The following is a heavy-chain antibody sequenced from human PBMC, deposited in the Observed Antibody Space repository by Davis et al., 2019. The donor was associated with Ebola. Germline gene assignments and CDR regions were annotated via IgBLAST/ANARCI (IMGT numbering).Heavy chain of an antibody. J-gene: IGHJ6*03. V-gene: IGHV4-59*01. CDR2: IYYSGST. CDR3: ASTSGYYYMDV. CDR1: GGSISSYY. Sequence: PSETLSLTCTVSGGSISSYYWSWIRQPPGKGLEWIGYIYYSGSTNYNPSLTSRVTISVDTSKNQFSLKLSSVTAADTAVYYCASTSGYYYMDVWGKGTTVTVSS.